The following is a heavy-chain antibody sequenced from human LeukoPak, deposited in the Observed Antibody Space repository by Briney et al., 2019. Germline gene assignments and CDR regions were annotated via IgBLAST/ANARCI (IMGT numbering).Heavy chain of an antibody. J-gene: IGHJ4*02. CDR2: IIPILGIA. CDR3: ARESRDGYNYGVDY. V-gene: IGHV1-69*04. Sequence: SVKVSCKASGYTFTGYYMHWVRQAPGQGLEWMGRIIPILGIADYAQNFQGRVTITADKSTNTAYMELSSLRSEDTAVYYCARESRDGYNYGVDYWGQGTLVTVSS. CDR1: GYTFTGYY. D-gene: IGHD5-24*01.